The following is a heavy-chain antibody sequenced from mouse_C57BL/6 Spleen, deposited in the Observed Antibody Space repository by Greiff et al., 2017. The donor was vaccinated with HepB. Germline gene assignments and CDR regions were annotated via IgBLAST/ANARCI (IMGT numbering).Heavy chain of an antibody. CDR3: ARGDTTVVAAY. V-gene: IGHV1-82*01. CDR2: IYPGDGDT. Sequence: ESGPELVKPGASVKISCKASGYAFSSSWMNWVKQRPGKGLEWIGRIYPGDGDTNYNGKFKGKATLTADKSSSTAYMQLSSLTSEDSAVYFCARGDTTVVAAYWGQGTTLTVSS. D-gene: IGHD1-1*01. CDR1: GYAFSSSW. J-gene: IGHJ2*01.